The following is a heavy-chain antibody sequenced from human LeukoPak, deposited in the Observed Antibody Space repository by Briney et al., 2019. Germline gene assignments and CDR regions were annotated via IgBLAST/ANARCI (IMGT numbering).Heavy chain of an antibody. CDR3: ARDGYYGSGSYSPDAFDI. D-gene: IGHD3-10*01. CDR1: GGSISSSSYY. CDR2: IYYSGST. J-gene: IGHJ3*02. Sequence: SESLSLTCTVSGGSISSSSYYWGWIRQPPGKGLEWIGSIYYSGSTYYNPSLKSRVTISVDTSKNQFSLKLSSVTAADTAVYYCARDGYYGSGSYSPDAFDIWGQGTMVTVSS. V-gene: IGHV4-39*07.